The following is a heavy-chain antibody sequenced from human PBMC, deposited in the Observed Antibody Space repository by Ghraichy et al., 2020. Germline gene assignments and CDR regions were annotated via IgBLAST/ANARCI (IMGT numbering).Heavy chain of an antibody. Sequence: SGPTLVKPTQTLTLTCSCFGFSLRTGGVAVGWIRQPPGKALEWLAQIYWDDGKRYSSSLKSRLTITKDTSKNQVVLTMTSMDTVDTATYYCAHRSWGNVRGGPPYFFDYWGQGILVTVST. CDR3: AHRSWGNVRGGPPYFFDY. CDR2: IYWDDGK. CDR1: GFSLRTGGVA. J-gene: IGHJ4*02. V-gene: IGHV2-5*02. D-gene: IGHD3-10*02.